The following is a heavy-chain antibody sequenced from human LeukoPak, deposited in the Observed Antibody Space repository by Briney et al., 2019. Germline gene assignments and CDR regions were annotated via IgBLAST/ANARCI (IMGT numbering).Heavy chain of an antibody. CDR3: AREERMVRGVMFDY. CDR2: IYYSGST. V-gene: IGHV4-31*03. D-gene: IGHD3-10*01. CDR1: GGSISSGGYY. J-gene: IGHJ4*02. Sequence: SETLSLTCTVSGGSISSGGYYWSWICQHPGKGLEWIGYIYYSGSTYYNPSLKSRVTISVDTSKNQFSLKLSSVTAADTAVYYCAREERMVRGVMFDYWGQGTLVTVSS.